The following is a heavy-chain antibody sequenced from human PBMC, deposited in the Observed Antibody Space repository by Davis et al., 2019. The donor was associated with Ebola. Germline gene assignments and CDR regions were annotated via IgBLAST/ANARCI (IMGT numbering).Heavy chain of an antibody. J-gene: IGHJ5*02. Sequence: MPSETLSLTCTVSGATISAGDYPFNRLRPSPERGLEWLGYIYYTGAQSYKPSLRSRISFSLDISKDQFYLTLTSLTAADTAVYYFASAVTPPPVYRPWGHGTHVTVSS. CDR1: GATISAGDYP. CDR3: ASAVTPPPVYRP. D-gene: IGHD3-16*02. V-gene: IGHV4-30-4*01. CDR2: IYYTGAQ.